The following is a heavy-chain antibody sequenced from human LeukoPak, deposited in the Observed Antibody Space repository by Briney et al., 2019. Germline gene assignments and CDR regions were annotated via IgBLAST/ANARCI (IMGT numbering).Heavy chain of an antibody. Sequence: GGSLRLSCAASGFTFSSYWMSWVRQAPGKGLEWVANIKQDGSEKYYVDSVKGRFTISRDNAKNSLYLQMNSLRAEDTAVYYCARSMTTVVSGAFDIWGQGTMVTVSS. D-gene: IGHD4-23*01. J-gene: IGHJ3*02. CDR1: GFTFSSYW. CDR3: ARSMTTVVSGAFDI. V-gene: IGHV3-7*01. CDR2: IKQDGSEK.